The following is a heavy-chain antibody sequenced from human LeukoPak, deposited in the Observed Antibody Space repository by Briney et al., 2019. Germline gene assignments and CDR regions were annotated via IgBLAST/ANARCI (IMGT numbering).Heavy chain of an antibody. J-gene: IGHJ4*02. CDR1: GFTFSSYG. D-gene: IGHD4/OR15-4a*01. Sequence: GGSLRLSCAASGFTFSSYGMHWVRQAPGKGLEWVSSISSSSSYIYYADSVKGRFTISRDNAKNSVYLQMNSLGVEDTAVYYCARVHGAYPIDYWGQGTLVTVSS. CDR2: ISSSSSYI. CDR3: ARVHGAYPIDY. V-gene: IGHV3-21*01.